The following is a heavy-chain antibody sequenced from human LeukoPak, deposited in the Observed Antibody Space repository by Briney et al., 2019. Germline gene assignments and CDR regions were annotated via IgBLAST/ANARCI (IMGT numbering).Heavy chain of an antibody. J-gene: IGHJ4*02. Sequence: SETLSLTCTVSGDSISSYYWSWIRQPPGKGLEWIGYIYHSGSTNYNPSLKSRVTISADTSKGQFSLKLASVTAADTAVYYCATGYSSTWYYFDHWGQGTLVTVSS. CDR2: IYHSGST. CDR3: ATGYSSTWYYFDH. V-gene: IGHV4-59*01. CDR1: GDSISSYY. D-gene: IGHD6-13*01.